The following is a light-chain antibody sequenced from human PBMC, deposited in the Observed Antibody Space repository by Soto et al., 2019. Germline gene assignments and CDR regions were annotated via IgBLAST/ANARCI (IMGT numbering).Light chain of an antibody. Sequence: EIVLTQSPGTLSLSPGERATLSCRASQSVSSSYLAWYQQKPGQAPRLLIYGASNRATGIPDRFSGSASGTDFTLTISSLQPEDFATYYCQQSYTTPWTFGQGTKVDIK. CDR1: QSVSSSY. V-gene: IGKV3-20*01. J-gene: IGKJ1*01. CDR3: QQSYTTPWT. CDR2: GAS.